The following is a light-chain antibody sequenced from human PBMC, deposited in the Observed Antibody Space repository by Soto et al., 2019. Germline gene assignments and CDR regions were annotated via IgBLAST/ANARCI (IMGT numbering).Light chain of an antibody. J-gene: IGKJ1*01. Sequence: DIQMTQSPPTLSASIGDRVTISCWASESIDNWLAWYQQKPGKAPNLLIYDASSLEGGVSSRFSGSGSGKYFTLTISSLQPDDLAIYYCQQYNSYPWTFGQGTKVDIK. CDR3: QQYNSYPWT. CDR1: ESIDNW. CDR2: DAS. V-gene: IGKV1-5*01.